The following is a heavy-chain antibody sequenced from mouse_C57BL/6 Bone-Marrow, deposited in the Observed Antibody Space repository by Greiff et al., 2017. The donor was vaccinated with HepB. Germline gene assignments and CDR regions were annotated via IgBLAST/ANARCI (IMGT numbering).Heavy chain of an antibody. CDR2: ISSGGDYI. V-gene: IGHV5-9-1*02. Sequence: EVKVVESGEGLVKPGGSLKLSCAASGFTFSSYAMSWVRQTPEKRLEWVAYISSGGDYIYYADTVKGRFTISRDNARNTLYLQMSSLKSEDTAMYYCTRDDYGSSRAMDYWGQGTSVTVSS. D-gene: IGHD1-1*01. CDR3: TRDDYGSSRAMDY. CDR1: GFTFSSYA. J-gene: IGHJ4*01.